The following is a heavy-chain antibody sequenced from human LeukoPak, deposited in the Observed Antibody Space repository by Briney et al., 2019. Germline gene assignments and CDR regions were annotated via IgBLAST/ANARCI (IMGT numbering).Heavy chain of an antibody. V-gene: IGHV3-21*01. J-gene: IGHJ4*02. CDR3: AKELFRNDVYDDFDY. D-gene: IGHD5/OR15-5a*01. CDR1: GFTFSTYW. CDR2: ISSGSNYI. Sequence: GGSLRLSCAASGFTFSTYWMYWFRQAPGRRLVWVSSISSGSNYIYYADSLKGRFTISRDNAKNSLYLQMNSLRADDTAVYYCAKELFRNDVYDDFDYRGRGTLVTVSS.